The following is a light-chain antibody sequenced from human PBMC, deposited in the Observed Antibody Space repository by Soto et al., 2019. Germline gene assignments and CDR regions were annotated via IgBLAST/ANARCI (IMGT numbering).Light chain of an antibody. CDR2: AAY. CDR1: QRISTH. CDR3: QQSYSTPRT. J-gene: IGKJ1*01. V-gene: IGKV1-39*01. Sequence: DIQMTQSPSSLSASVGDRVTITCRASQRISTHLNWYQQKPGKAPNLLIYAAYNLQSGLPSRFRGSGSGTDFTLTISSLQPEDFATYYCQQSYSTPRTFGQGTKVEIK.